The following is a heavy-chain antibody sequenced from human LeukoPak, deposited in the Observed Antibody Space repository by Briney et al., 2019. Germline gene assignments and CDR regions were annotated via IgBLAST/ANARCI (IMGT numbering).Heavy chain of an antibody. D-gene: IGHD5-18*01. Sequence: GGSLRLSCAASGFTFNYAWMSWVRQVPGKGLEWVANIKQDGSEKYYVDSMKGRFTISRDNAKNSLYLQMNSLRAEDTAVYYCARVVGYQYYFDFWGQGTLVTVSS. CDR1: GFTFNYAW. V-gene: IGHV3-7*01. J-gene: IGHJ4*02. CDR2: IKQDGSEK. CDR3: ARVVGYQYYFDF.